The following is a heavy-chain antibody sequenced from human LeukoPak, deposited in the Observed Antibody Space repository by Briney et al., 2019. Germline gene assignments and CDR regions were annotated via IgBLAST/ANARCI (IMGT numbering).Heavy chain of an antibody. Sequence: GGSLRLSCAASGFTFSSYGMHWVRQAPGKGLEWVADISYDGSNKYYADSVKGRFTISRDNSKNRLYLQITRLRAEDTAVYYCAKARDIVAPVDYWGQGTLVTVSS. CDR3: AKARDIVAPVDY. CDR1: GFTFSSYG. D-gene: IGHD5-12*01. V-gene: IGHV3-30*18. CDR2: ISYDGSNK. J-gene: IGHJ4*02.